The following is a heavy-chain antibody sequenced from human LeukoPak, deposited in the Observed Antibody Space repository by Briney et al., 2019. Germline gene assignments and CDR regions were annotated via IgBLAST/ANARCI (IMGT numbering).Heavy chain of an antibody. Sequence: PGGSLRLSCAASGFTFSNFAMTWVRQAPGKGLECVSAIGGRAYTTYYADSVKGRFTISRDNSKDTLSLQMNSLRAEDTAVYYCAKDIAQGYTFGSIEQDYWGQGTLVTVSS. V-gene: IGHV3-23*01. CDR2: IGGRAYTT. CDR1: GFTFSNFA. J-gene: IGHJ4*02. CDR3: AKDIAQGYTFGSIEQDY. D-gene: IGHD5-18*01.